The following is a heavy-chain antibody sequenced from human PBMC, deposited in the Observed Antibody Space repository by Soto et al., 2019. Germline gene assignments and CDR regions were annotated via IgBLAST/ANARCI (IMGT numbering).Heavy chain of an antibody. CDR1: GYTFITYG. D-gene: IGHD6-13*01. CDR3: ARVPSYSRSWSWGYYGMDV. V-gene: IGHV1-18*01. J-gene: IGHJ6*02. Sequence: QVQLVQSGAEVKKPGASVKVSCKASGYTFITYGVSWVRQAPGQGLEWMGWISVDRGNTNYAQKFQGRVTVTTDTATNTAYMELRSLRPDDTAVYYCARVPSYSRSWSWGYYGMDVWGQGTTVTVSS. CDR2: ISVDRGNT.